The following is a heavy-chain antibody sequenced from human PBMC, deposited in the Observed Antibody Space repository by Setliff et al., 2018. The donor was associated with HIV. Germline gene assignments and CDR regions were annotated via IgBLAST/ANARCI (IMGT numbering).Heavy chain of an antibody. CDR2: IYTSGNT. J-gene: IGHJ5*02. Sequence: SETLSLTCTVSGGSISSGSYYWSWIRQPAGKGLEWIGHIYTSGNTNYNPSLKSRVTISVDTSKNQFSLKLSSVTAADTAVYYCARERSALLWKNWFDPWGQGTLVTVSS. V-gene: IGHV4-61*09. D-gene: IGHD3-10*01. CDR1: GGSISSGSYY. CDR3: ARERSALLWKNWFDP.